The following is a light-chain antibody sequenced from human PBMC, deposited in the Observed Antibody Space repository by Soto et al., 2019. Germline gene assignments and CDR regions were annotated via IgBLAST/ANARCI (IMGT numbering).Light chain of an antibody. CDR1: SSDVGSYNL. CDR2: EVS. Sequence: QSALTQPASVSGSPGQSITISCTGTSSDVGSYNLVSWYQQHPGKAPKLMIYEVSKRPSGVSNRFSGSKSGNTASLTISGLQAEDDADYYCCSYAGSSTSPYVFGTGTNVTV. V-gene: IGLV2-23*02. J-gene: IGLJ1*01. CDR3: CSYAGSSTSPYV.